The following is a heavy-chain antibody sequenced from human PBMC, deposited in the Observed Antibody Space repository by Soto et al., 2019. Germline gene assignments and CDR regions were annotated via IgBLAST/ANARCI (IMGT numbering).Heavy chain of an antibody. CDR1: GYIFVNYG. CDR3: VMVDNYVTPTPQDV. Sequence: QVQLVQSGDEVKKPGASVKVSCKASGYIFVNYGIAWVRQAPGQGLEWMGWISPYTGNTHSATKVQGRVTITTDTSTSTAYMDLGNLTSDDTAVYYCVMVDNYVTPTPQDVWGQGTTVTVSS. D-gene: IGHD3-16*01. CDR2: ISPYTGNT. J-gene: IGHJ6*02. V-gene: IGHV1-18*01.